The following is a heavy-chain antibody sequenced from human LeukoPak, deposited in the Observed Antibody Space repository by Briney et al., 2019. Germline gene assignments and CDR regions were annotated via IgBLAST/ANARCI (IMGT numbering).Heavy chain of an antibody. CDR2: IYSGGST. J-gene: IGHJ4*02. D-gene: IGHD3-22*01. CDR1: GFSVSSNY. CDR3: ARVFLEYYYDSSGYYLDY. Sequence: GGSLRLSCAASGFSVSSNYMSWVRQAPGKGLEWVSVIYSGGSTYYADSVKGRFTISRDNSKNTLYLQMNSLRAEDTAVYYCARVFLEYYYDSSGYYLDYWGQGTLVTVSS. V-gene: IGHV3-66*01.